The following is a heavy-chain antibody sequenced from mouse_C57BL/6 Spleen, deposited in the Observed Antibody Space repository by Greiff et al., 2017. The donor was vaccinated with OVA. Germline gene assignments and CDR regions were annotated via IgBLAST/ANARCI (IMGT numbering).Heavy chain of an antibody. Sequence: VQLQQSGPELVKPGASVKISCKASGYTFTDYYMNWVKQSHGKSLEWIGDINPTNGGTSYNQKFKGKATLTVDTSSSTAYMELRSLTSEDAAVYYCARKPWDEKNYFDDWGQGTTLTVAS. CDR3: ARKPWDEKNYFDD. J-gene: IGHJ2*01. V-gene: IGHV1-26*01. CDR1: GYTFTDYY. D-gene: IGHD4-1*01. CDR2: INPTNGGT.